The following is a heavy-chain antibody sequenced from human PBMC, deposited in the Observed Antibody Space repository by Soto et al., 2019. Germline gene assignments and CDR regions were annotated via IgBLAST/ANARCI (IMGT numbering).Heavy chain of an antibody. Sequence: SETLSLTCTVSCGSISSSSYYWGWIRQPPGKGLEWIGYIYYSGSTNYNPSLKSRVTISVDTSKNQFSLKLSSVTAADTAVYYCARELRSAFQHWGQGTLVTVSS. V-gene: IGHV4-61*01. D-gene: IGHD4-17*01. CDR2: IYYSGST. CDR3: ARELRSAFQH. CDR1: CGSISSSSYY. J-gene: IGHJ1*01.